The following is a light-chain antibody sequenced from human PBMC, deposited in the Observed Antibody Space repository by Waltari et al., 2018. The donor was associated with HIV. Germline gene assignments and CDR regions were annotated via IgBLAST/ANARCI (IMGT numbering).Light chain of an antibody. Sequence: AIQMTQFPSSLSASVGERVTITCRASQGIRNDLAWYQQRPGRAPKLLIFDAATLQRAVPSRFSGRGSGTEFTLTISSLQTEDFATYFCLQDYDYPRTFGQGTKVELK. CDR2: DAA. CDR3: LQDYDYPRT. V-gene: IGKV1-6*01. CDR1: QGIRND. J-gene: IGKJ1*01.